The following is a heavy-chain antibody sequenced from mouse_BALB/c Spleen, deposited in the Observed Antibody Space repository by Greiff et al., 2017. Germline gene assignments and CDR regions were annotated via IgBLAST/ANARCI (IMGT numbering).Heavy chain of an antibody. D-gene: IGHD1-1*01. CDR1: GFTFSSYG. V-gene: IGHV5-6-3*01. CDR2: INSNGGST. CDR3: ARGHYGSSYWYFDV. J-gene: IGHJ1*01. Sequence: EVKLMESGGGLVQPGGSLKLSCAASGFTFSSYGMSWVRQTPDKRLELVATINSNGGSTYYPDSVKGRFTISRDNAKNTLYLQMSSLKSEDTAMYYCARGHYGSSYWYFDVWGAGTTVTVSS.